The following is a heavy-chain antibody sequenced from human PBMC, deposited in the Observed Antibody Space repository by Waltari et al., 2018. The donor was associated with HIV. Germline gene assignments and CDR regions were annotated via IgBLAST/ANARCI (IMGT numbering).Heavy chain of an antibody. J-gene: IGHJ4*02. CDR3: ARGSIQFDA. V-gene: IGHV4-34*01. Sequence: QVRLRQWGAALLEPSETLSLTCAAYGGPFNEHYWNWVRQSPGGGLEWIGEINHASSSNYNPSLKSRVTMSVDASKKQFSLRLTSVTAADTAVYYCARGSIQFDAWGQGTLVTVSS. CDR2: INHASSS. D-gene: IGHD1-1*01. CDR1: GGPFNEHY.